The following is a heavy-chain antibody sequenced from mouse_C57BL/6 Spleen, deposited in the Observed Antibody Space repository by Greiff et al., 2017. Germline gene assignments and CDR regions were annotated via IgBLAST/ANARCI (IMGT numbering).Heavy chain of an antibody. CDR1: GYTFTSYW. J-gene: IGHJ4*01. CDR2: INPSSGYT. D-gene: IGHD1-1*01. Sequence: VQLQESGAELAKPGASVKLSCKASGYTFTSYWMHWVKQRPGQGLEWIGYINPSSGYTKYNQKFKDKATLTADKSYSTAYMQLSSLTYGDSADYYCARGDYYGSSYVWYAMDYWGQGTSVTVSS. CDR3: ARGDYYGSSYVWYAMDY. V-gene: IGHV1-7*01.